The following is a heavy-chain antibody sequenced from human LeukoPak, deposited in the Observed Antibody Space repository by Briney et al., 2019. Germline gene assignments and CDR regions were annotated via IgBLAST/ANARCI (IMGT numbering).Heavy chain of an antibody. V-gene: IGHV1-69*05. Sequence: SVKVSCKASGGTFSSYAISWVRQAPGQGLEWMGGIIPIFGTANYAQKFQGRVTITTDESTSTAYMELSSLRSEDTAVYYCALAPRVVVPAANAGAFDYWGQGTLVTVSS. D-gene: IGHD2-2*01. CDR3: ALAPRVVVPAANAGAFDY. J-gene: IGHJ4*02. CDR1: GGTFSSYA. CDR2: IIPIFGTA.